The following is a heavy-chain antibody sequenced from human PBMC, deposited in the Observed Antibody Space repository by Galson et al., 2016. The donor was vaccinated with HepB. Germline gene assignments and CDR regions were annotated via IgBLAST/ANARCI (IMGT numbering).Heavy chain of an antibody. CDR3: ARAKRLLEWLVRYYFDY. J-gene: IGHJ4*02. Sequence: SLRLSCAASGFIFSSYTMDWVRQAPGKGLEWVSSISSSSSYVDYADTVKGRFTISRDNAKNSLYLQMNSLRAEDTAVYYCARAKRLLEWLVRYYFDYWGQGTLATVSS. D-gene: IGHD3-3*01. CDR2: ISSSSSYV. V-gene: IGHV3-21*01. CDR1: GFIFSSYT.